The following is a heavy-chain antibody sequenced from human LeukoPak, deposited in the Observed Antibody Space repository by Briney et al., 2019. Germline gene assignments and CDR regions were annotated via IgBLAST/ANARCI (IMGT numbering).Heavy chain of an antibody. J-gene: IGHJ4*02. CDR1: GFTVSSNY. V-gene: IGHV3-53*01. D-gene: IGHD1-26*01. Sequence: PGGSLRLSCAASGFTVSSNYMSWVRQAPGKGLEWVSVIYSGGSTYYADSVKGRFTISRENAKNSLYLQMNSLRAGDTAVYYCTRVRSGSYFDYWGQGTLVTVSS. CDR2: IYSGGST. CDR3: TRVRSGSYFDY.